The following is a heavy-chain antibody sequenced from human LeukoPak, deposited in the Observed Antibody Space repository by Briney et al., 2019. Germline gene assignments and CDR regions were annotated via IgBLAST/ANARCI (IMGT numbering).Heavy chain of an antibody. J-gene: IGHJ3*02. D-gene: IGHD3-22*01. CDR2: ISSSGSTI. CDR1: GFTFSDYY. CDR3: AKCYYDSSGYYFGAFDI. Sequence: GGSLRLSCAASGFTFSDYYMSWIRQAPGKGLEWVSYISSSGSTIYYADSVKGRFTISRDNSKNTLYLQMNSLRAEDTAVYYCAKCYYDSSGYYFGAFDIWGQGTMVTVSS. V-gene: IGHV3-11*01.